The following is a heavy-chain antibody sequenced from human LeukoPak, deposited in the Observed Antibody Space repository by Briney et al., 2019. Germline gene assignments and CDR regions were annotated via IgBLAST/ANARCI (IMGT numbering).Heavy chain of an antibody. V-gene: IGHV4-34*01. D-gene: IGHD3-9*01. J-gene: IGHJ4*02. CDR2: INHRGST. CDR3: ARGPPIEPVILGGYYYFDY. CDR1: GGSFRGYY. Sequence: SETLALTCAVYGGSFRGYYWTWIRQPPGKGLEGIGEINHRGSTNYKPSLKSRFTISGDTPKNQLYLKLSSVTAADTAVYYCARGPPIEPVILGGYYYFDYWGQGTLVTVSS.